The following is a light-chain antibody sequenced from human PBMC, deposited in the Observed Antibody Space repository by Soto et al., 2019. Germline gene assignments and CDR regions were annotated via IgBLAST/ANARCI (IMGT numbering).Light chain of an antibody. CDR2: GAS. Sequence: IVSTQSPGTLSLSPGERATLSCRASQSVSSSYSAWYQQKPGQAPRLLIYGASSRATGIPDRFSGSGSGTDFTLTISRLEPEDFAVYYCQQYGSSPLTFGGGTKVEIK. J-gene: IGKJ4*01. V-gene: IGKV3-20*01. CDR1: QSVSSSY. CDR3: QQYGSSPLT.